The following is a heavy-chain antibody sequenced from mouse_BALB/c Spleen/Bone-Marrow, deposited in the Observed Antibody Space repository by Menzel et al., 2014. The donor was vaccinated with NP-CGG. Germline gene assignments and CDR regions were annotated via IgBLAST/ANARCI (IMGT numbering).Heavy chain of an antibody. D-gene: IGHD1-1*01. J-gene: IGHJ3*01. Sequence: VQLQQSGPELVKPGASVKISCKASGYSFTGYCMHWVKQSHVKSLEWIGRIHPYNGATGHNQNFKDKASLTVDQSSSTAYMELHSLTSEDSAVYYCARGYYYGSSYDAWFAYWGQGTLVTVSA. CDR3: ARGYYYGSSYDAWFAY. V-gene: IGHV1-31*01. CDR1: GYSFTGYC. CDR2: IHPYNGAT.